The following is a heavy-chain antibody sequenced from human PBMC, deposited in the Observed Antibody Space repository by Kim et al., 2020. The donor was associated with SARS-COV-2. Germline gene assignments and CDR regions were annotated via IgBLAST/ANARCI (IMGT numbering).Heavy chain of an antibody. V-gene: IGHV3-53*01. CDR1: GFNVSSTY. CDR3: ARDLGAHSTLGY. D-gene: IGHD2-2*01. J-gene: IGHJ4*02. Sequence: GGSLRLSCAASGFNVSSTYMSWVRQAPGKGLEWVSVLYSGGGAYYSDSVKGRFTISRDNSKNTLYLQMNSLRAEDTAVYYCARDLGAHSTLGYWGQGTLV. CDR2: LYSGGGA.